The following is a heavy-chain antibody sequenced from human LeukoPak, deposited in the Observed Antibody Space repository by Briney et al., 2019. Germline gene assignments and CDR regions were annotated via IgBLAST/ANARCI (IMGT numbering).Heavy chain of an antibody. CDR1: GGSISSGGYY. D-gene: IGHD3-22*01. Sequence: SQTLSLLCTVSGGSISSGGYYWSWVRQHPGKGLEWIGYIYYSGSTYYNPSVKSRDTIAVDTAKNQFSLKLSSVTAADRAVYYCARKKAIGGDFDYWGQGTLVTVSS. V-gene: IGHV4-31*03. J-gene: IGHJ4*02. CDR3: ARKKAIGGDFDY. CDR2: IYYSGST.